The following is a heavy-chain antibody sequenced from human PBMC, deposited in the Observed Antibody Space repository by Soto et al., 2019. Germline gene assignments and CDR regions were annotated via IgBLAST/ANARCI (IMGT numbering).Heavy chain of an antibody. CDR1: GGTFSSYT. D-gene: IGHD1-1*01. V-gene: IGHV1-69*02. CDR2: IIPILGIA. Sequence: QVQLVQSGAEVKKPGSSVKVSCKASGGTFSSYTISWVRQAPGQGLEWMGRIIPILGIANYAQKLQGRVTITAEKSTSTAYMELGSLRSEDTAVYYCARAGRDVYNSPLGYWGQGTLVTVSS. J-gene: IGHJ4*02. CDR3: ARAGRDVYNSPLGY.